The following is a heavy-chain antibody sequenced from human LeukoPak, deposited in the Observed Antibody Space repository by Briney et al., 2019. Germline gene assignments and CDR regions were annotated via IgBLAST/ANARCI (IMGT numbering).Heavy chain of an antibody. CDR3: ASSGSYRFDY. Sequence: GGSLRLSCAASGFTFSSYSTNWVRQAPGKGLEWVSHITASGTAMFYADSVKGRFTISRDNAKNSLYLQMNSLRDEDTAVYYCASSGSYRFDYWGQGTLVTVSS. CDR2: ITASGTAM. V-gene: IGHV3-48*02. CDR1: GFTFSSYS. D-gene: IGHD1-26*01. J-gene: IGHJ4*02.